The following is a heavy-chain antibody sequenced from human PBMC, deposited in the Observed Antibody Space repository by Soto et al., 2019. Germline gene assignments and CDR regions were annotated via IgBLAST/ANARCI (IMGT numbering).Heavy chain of an antibody. D-gene: IGHD4-17*01. Sequence: GGSLRLSCAASGFTFSSYSMNWVRRAPGKGLEWVSSISSSSSYIYYADSVKGRFTISRDNAKNSLYLQMNSLRAEDTAVYYCAREGVTTRYYYGMDVWGQGTTVTVSS. CDR1: GFTFSSYS. CDR2: ISSSSSYI. V-gene: IGHV3-21*01. J-gene: IGHJ6*02. CDR3: AREGVTTRYYYGMDV.